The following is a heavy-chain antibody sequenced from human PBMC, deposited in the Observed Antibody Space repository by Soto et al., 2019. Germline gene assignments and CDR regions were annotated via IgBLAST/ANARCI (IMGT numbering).Heavy chain of an antibody. CDR1: GGSISGYY. J-gene: IGHJ4*02. V-gene: IGHV4-59*01. CDR2: VYYSGST. Sequence: PSETLSLSCTVSGGSISGYYWSWIRQPPGKGLEWIGYVYYSGSTNYNPSPKSRVTISVDTSKNQFSLELNSVTAADTAVYYCARGRQWLDDWGQGTLVTVSS. CDR3: ARGRQWLDD. D-gene: IGHD6-19*01.